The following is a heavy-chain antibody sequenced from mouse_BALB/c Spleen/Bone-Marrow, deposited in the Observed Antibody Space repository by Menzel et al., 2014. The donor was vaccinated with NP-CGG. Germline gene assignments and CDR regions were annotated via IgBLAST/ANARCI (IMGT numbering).Heavy chain of an antibody. J-gene: IGHJ4*01. D-gene: IGHD2-3*01. V-gene: IGHV1-20*02. CDR1: GYSFTGYF. CDR2: INPYNGDT. Sequence: VQLQQSGPELVKPGASVEISCKVSGYSFTGYFMNWVMQSHGKSLEWIGRINPYNGDTFYNQKFKGKATLTVDKSSSTAHMELRSLASEDSAVYYCARGGLLRAMDYWGQGTSVTVSS. CDR3: ARGGLLRAMDY.